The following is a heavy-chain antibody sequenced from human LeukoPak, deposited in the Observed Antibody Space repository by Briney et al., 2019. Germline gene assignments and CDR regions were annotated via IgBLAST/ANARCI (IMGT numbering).Heavy chain of an antibody. CDR1: GGSISSSSYY. Sequence: SETLSLTCTVSGGSISSSSYYWGWIRQPPGKGLEWIGSIYYSGSTYYNPSLKSRVTISVDTSKNQFSLKLSSVTAADTAVYYCARGGEAAADYWGQGTLVTVSS. CDR2: IYYSGST. V-gene: IGHV4-39*07. CDR3: ARGGEAAADY. J-gene: IGHJ4*02. D-gene: IGHD6-13*01.